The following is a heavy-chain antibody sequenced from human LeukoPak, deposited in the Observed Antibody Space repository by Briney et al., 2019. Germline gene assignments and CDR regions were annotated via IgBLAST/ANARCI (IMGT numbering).Heavy chain of an antibody. V-gene: IGHV4-4*07. Sequence: SETLSLTCTVSGGSISGYYWSWIRQPAGKGLEWIGRIYSSGITNYNPSLKSRVTISVDTSKNQVSLKLSSVTAADTAVYYCARGAGYSGSYQYYFDYWGQGTLVTVSS. J-gene: IGHJ4*02. D-gene: IGHD1-26*01. CDR1: GGSISGYY. CDR3: ARGAGYSGSYQYYFDY. CDR2: IYSSGIT.